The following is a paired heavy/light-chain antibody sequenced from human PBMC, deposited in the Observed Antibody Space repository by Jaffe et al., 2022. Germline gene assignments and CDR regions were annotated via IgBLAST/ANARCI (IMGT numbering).Heavy chain of an antibody. J-gene: IGHJ4*02. CDR2: VHGDGTIT. Sequence: EVQLVESGGGLVQPGGSLRLSCAASGFTFSNYWMHWVRQTPGKGLVWVSRVHGDGTITNYADSVKGRFTISRDNAKNTLYLQMNSLRVEDTALYYCTRSGISPDFDYWGQGTLVTVSS. CDR1: GFTFSNYW. CDR3: TRSGISPDFDY. V-gene: IGHV3-74*01.
Light chain of an antibody. Sequence: DIVMTQSPDSLAVSLGERATIYCKPSQRISCGSNNRDCLGWYQRKPGQPPKLLIYWASVRESGVPDRFSGSGSGTDFTLTISSLQAEDVAVYYCQQYYSFPFTFGQGTKLEIK. V-gene: IGKV4-1*01. CDR2: WAS. CDR3: QQYYSFPFT. CDR1: QRISCGSNNRDC. J-gene: IGKJ2*01.